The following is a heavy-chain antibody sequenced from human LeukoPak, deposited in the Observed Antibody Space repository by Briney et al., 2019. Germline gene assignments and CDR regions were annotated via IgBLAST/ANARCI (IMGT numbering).Heavy chain of an antibody. V-gene: IGHV4-34*01. J-gene: IGHJ6*02. Sequence: SETPSLTCAVYGGSLSGYYWSWIRQPPGKGLEWIGEINHSGSTNYNPSLKSRVTISVDTSKNQFSLKLSSVTAADTAVYYCARGRDSSSLYYGMDVWGQGTTVTISS. CDR1: GGSLSGYY. D-gene: IGHD6-13*01. CDR2: INHSGST. CDR3: ARGRDSSSLYYGMDV.